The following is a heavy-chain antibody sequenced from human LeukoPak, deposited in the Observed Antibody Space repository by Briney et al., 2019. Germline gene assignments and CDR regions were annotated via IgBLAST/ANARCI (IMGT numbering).Heavy chain of an antibody. CDR2: ISGSGGST. CDR1: GFTFSSYG. CDR3: AKWRYVLVFDY. Sequence: GGTLKLSCAASGFTFSSYGMSWVRQAPGKGLEWVSAISGSGGSTYYADSVKGRFTISRDNSKNTLYLQMNSLRAEDTAVYYCAKWRYVLVFDYWGQGTLVTVSS. V-gene: IGHV3-23*01. D-gene: IGHD2-2*01. J-gene: IGHJ4*02.